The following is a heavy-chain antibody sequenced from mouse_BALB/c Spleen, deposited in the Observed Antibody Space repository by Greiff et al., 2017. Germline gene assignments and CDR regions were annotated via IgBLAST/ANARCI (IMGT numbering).Heavy chain of an antibody. Sequence: EVQRVESGPSLVKPSQTLSLTCSVTGDSITSGYWNWIRKFPGNKLEYMGYISYSGSTYYNLSLKSRISITRDTSKNQYYLQLNSVTTEDTATYYCARNDYDVLAMDYWGQGTSVTVSS. CDR2: ISYSGST. CDR3: ARNDYDVLAMDY. D-gene: IGHD2-4*01. CDR1: GDSITSGY. J-gene: IGHJ4*01. V-gene: IGHV3-8*02.